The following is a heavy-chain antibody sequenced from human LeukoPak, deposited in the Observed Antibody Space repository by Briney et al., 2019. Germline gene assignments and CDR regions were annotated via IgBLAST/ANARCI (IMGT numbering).Heavy chain of an antibody. CDR2: IYYSGNT. D-gene: IGHD3-10*01. Sequence: TETLSLTCTVSGGSISSYYWSWIRQPPGKGLEWIGYIYYSGNTNYNPSLKSRVTISVDTSKNQFSLKLSSVTAADTAVYYCAREITMVRGAENWFDPWGQGTLVTVSS. CDR3: AREITMVRGAENWFDP. CDR1: GGSISSYY. J-gene: IGHJ5*02. V-gene: IGHV4-59*01.